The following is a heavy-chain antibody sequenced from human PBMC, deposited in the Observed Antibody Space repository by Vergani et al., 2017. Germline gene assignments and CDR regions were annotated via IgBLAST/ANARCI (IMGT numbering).Heavy chain of an antibody. CDR3: ARENSSGWYREEYYVDY. CDR2: ISYDGSNK. V-gene: IGHV3-30*04. Sequence: QVQLVESGGGVVQPGRSLRLSCAASGFTFSSYAMHWVRQAPGKGLEWVAVISYDGSNKYYADSVKGRFTISRDNSKNTLYLQMNSLRAEDTAVYYCARENSSGWYREEYYVDYWGQGTLVTVSS. J-gene: IGHJ4*02. CDR1: GFTFSSYA. D-gene: IGHD6-19*01.